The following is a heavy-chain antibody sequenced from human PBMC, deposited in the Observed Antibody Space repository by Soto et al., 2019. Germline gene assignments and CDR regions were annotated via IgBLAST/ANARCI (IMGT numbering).Heavy chain of an antibody. J-gene: IGHJ3*02. Sequence: QVQLQESGPGLVKPSQTLSLNCSVSGVSINSGDYYWSWIRQHAGQGLEWIGYIFYSGTTFYNPSLKRRVTISIDASKNQFSLEMSSVTAADPAVYYCAKVRGHAFDIRGQGTMVTVSS. CDR2: IFYSGTT. CDR1: GVSINSGDYY. V-gene: IGHV4-31*03. D-gene: IGHD3-10*01. CDR3: AKVRGHAFDI.